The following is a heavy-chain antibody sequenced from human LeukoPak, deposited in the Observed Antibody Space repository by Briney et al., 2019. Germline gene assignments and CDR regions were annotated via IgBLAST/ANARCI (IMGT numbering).Heavy chain of an antibody. CDR1: GYTFTSYD. V-gene: IGHV1-8*01. Sequence: ASVKVSCKASGYTFTSYDINWVRQATGQGLEWMGWMNPNSGNTGYAQKFQGRVTMTRNTSISTAYMDLRSLRSDDTAVYHCARVALGSWYFDLWGRGTLVTFSS. CDR2: MNPNSGNT. J-gene: IGHJ2*01. D-gene: IGHD2-15*01. CDR3: ARVALGSWYFDL.